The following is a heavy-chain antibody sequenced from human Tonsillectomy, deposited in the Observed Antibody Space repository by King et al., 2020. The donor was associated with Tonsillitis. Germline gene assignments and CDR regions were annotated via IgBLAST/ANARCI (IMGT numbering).Heavy chain of an antibody. D-gene: IGHD2-2*01. CDR2: ISSSTSYT. CDR1: GFTFSDYY. V-gene: IGHV3-11*05. Sequence: VQLVESGGGLVKPGGSLRLSCAASGFTFSDYYMSWIRQAPGKGLEWLSYISSSTSYTNYADSVKDRLTISRDNAKKSLYLQMNSLRAEDTAVYYCARERCTTTSCYGGFEYWGQGTLVTVSS. CDR3: ARERCTTTSCYGGFEY. J-gene: IGHJ4*02.